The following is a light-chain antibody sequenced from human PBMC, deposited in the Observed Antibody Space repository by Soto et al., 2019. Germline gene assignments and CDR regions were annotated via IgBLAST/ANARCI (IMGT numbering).Light chain of an antibody. CDR1: QSVLYSSNNKNY. V-gene: IGKV4-1*01. J-gene: IGKJ1*01. Sequence: DIVMAQSPDSVSVSRGGSATINCKSSQSVLYSSNNKNYLAWYQQKPGQPPKLLIYWASTRESGVPDRFSGSGSGTDFTLTISSLQAEDVAVYYCQQYYSTPPTFGQGTKVDIK. CDR3: QQYYSTPPT. CDR2: WAS.